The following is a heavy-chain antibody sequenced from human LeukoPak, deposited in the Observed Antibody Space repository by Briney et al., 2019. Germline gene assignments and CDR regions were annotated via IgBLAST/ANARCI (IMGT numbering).Heavy chain of an antibody. CDR1: GGSFSGYY. V-gene: IGHV4-34*01. D-gene: IGHD2-2*01. CDR2: VNHSGST. CDR3: ASFSDCSSASCYHGTNWFDP. Sequence: SETLSLTCAVNGGSFSGYYWSWIRQPPGKGLEWIGEVNHSGSTNYNPSLKSRVTISVDTSKNQFSLNLNSVTAADTAMYYCASFSDCSSASCYHGTNWFDPWGQGTLVTVSS. J-gene: IGHJ5*02.